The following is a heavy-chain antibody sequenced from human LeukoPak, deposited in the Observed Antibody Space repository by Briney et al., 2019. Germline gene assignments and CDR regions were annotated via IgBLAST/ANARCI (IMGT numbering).Heavy chain of an antibody. Sequence: PSETLSLTCAVSGYSISSGYYWGWIRQPPGKGLEWIGSIYHSGSTYYNPSLKSRVTISVDTSKNQFSLKLSSVTAADTAVYYCAREGGSSWYGENDAFDIWGQGTMVTVSS. CDR1: GYSISSGYY. V-gene: IGHV4-38-2*02. CDR3: AREGGSSWYGENDAFDI. J-gene: IGHJ3*02. D-gene: IGHD6-13*01. CDR2: IYHSGST.